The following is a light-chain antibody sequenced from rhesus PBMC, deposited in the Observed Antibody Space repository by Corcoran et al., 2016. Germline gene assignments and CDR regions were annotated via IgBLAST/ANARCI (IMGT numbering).Light chain of an antibody. V-gene: IGKV3S9*01. CDR1: QSVNSY. CDR3: QQYNRWPLT. J-gene: IGKJ4*01. CDR2: DGS. Sequence: EIVMTQSPATLSLSPGERATLSCRASQSVNSYVAWYQQKPEQAPRLLNYDGSTRATGIPDRVSGSGAGTDFTLTISSLEPEDFAVYYCQQYNRWPLTFGGVTKVEIK.